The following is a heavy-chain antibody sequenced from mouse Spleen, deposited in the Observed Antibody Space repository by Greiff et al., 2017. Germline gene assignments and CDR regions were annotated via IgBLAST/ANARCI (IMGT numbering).Heavy chain of an antibody. CDR1: GFTFSSYA. CDR2: ISSGGGNT. J-gene: IGHJ2*01. Sequence: EVKLVESGGGLVKLGGSLKLSCAASGFTFSSYAMSWVRQTPEKRLEWVATISSGGGNTYYPDSVKGRFTISRDNAKNTLYLQMSSLKSEDTAMYYCARLLYYFDYWGQGTTLTVSS. V-gene: IGHV5-9*04. CDR3: ARLLYYFDY.